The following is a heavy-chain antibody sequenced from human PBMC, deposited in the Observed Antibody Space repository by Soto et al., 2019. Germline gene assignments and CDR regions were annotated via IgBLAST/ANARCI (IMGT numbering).Heavy chain of an antibody. D-gene: IGHD1-26*01. CDR3: ARNSGSYGIGDY. J-gene: IGHJ4*02. Sequence: QITLKESGPTLVKPTQTLTLTCTFSGFSLSTSGVGVGWIRQPPGKALEWLALIYWDDDKRYSPSLKSRLTITTDTSKTQVVLTMTTMDPVDTATYYCARNSGSYGIGDYWGQGTLVTVSS. CDR1: GFSLSTSGVG. V-gene: IGHV2-5*02. CDR2: IYWDDDK.